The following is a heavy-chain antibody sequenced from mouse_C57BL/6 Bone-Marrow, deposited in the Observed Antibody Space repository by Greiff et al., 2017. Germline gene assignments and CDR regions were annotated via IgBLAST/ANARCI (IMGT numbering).Heavy chain of an antibody. D-gene: IGHD1-1*01. CDR2: ISYSGST. Sequence: EVQRVESGPGLAKPSQTLSLTCSFTGYSITSAYWNWIRKFPGNKLEYMGYISYSGSTYYNPSLKSRLSITRDTSKNQYYMQLNSVTTEDTATYYCARCYYGSSYVWYFDVWGTGTTGTVSS. V-gene: IGHV3-8*01. CDR1: GYSITSAY. CDR3: ARCYYGSSYVWYFDV. J-gene: IGHJ1*03.